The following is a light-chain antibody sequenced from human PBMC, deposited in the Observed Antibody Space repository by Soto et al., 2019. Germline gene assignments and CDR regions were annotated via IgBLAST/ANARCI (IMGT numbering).Light chain of an antibody. CDR2: DVS. V-gene: IGLV2-14*01. CDR3: SSYTSSSTQV. CDR1: SSEVGGYNY. J-gene: IGLJ1*01. Sequence: QSVLTQPASVSGSPGQSITISCTGTSSEVGGYNYVSWYQQHPGKAPKLMIYDVSNRPSGVSNRFSGSKSGNTAFLTISGLQAEDEADYYCSSYTSSSTQVFGTGTKVTVL.